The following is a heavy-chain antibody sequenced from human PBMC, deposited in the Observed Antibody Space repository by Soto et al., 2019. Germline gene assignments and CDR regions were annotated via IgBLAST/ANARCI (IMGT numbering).Heavy chain of an antibody. CDR3: AKGRVGYCSGGSCVNDAFDI. CDR2: ISGSGGST. J-gene: IGHJ3*02. V-gene: IGHV3-23*01. D-gene: IGHD2-15*01. Sequence: LRLSCAASGFTFSSYAMSWVRQAPGKGLEWGSAISGSGGSTYYADSVKGRFTISRDNSKNTLYLQMNSLRAEDTAVYYCAKGRVGYCSGGSCVNDAFDIWGQGTMVTV. CDR1: GFTFSSYA.